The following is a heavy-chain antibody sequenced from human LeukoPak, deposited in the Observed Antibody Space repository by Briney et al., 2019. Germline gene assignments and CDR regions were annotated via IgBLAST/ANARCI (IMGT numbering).Heavy chain of an antibody. CDR2: INQDGSEE. CDR1: GFTLGTYW. J-gene: IGHJ4*02. Sequence: GGSLRLSCAVSGFTLGTYWMSWVRQAPGKGLEWVANINQDGSEENYADSVRGRFTISRDNGKNSLFLQMNSLRAEDTALYYCARDRYGLHYWGQGTLLTVSS. CDR3: ARDRYGLHY. V-gene: IGHV3-7*01. D-gene: IGHD5-18*01.